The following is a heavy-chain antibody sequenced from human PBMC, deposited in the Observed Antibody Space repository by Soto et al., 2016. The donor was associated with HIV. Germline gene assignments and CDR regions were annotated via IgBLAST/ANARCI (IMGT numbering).Heavy chain of an antibody. D-gene: IGHD6-13*01. CDR1: EFTFRTYS. J-gene: IGHJ4*02. Sequence: EVQLVESGGGLVKPGESLRLSCTGSEFTFRTYSMNWVRQAPGKGLEWVSSISRSSTYIYYADSVKGRFTISRDNAKNLLYLQMNSPRAEDTAVYYCARAETYSSSYQDWGQGTLVTVSS. V-gene: IGHV3-21*01. CDR3: ARAETYSSSYQD. CDR2: ISRSSTYI.